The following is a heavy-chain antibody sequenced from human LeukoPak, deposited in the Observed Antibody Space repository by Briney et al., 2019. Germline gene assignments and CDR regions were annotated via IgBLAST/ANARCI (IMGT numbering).Heavy chain of an antibody. CDR1: GGSFSGYY. V-gene: IGHV4-34*01. Sequence: PSETLSLTCAVYGGSFSGYYWSWISQPPGKGLDWIGEINHSGSTNYNPSLKSRVTISVDTSKNQFSLKLSSVTAADTAVYYCARGRDGYNDAFDIWGQGTMVTVSS. D-gene: IGHD5-24*01. CDR3: ARGRDGYNDAFDI. CDR2: INHSGST. J-gene: IGHJ3*02.